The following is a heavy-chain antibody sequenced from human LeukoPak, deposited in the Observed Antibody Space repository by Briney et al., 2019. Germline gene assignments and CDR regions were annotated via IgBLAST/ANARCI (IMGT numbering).Heavy chain of an antibody. Sequence: GGSLRLSCAASGFTFITYDMHWVRQAPGKGLEWVSAIGAGGDTHYADSVKGRFTISRENARHSLNLQMNSLRAGDTAVYYCARRAGAYSHPYDYWGQGTLVTVSS. CDR2: IGAGGDT. D-gene: IGHD4/OR15-4a*01. J-gene: IGHJ4*02. CDR3: ARRAGAYSHPYDY. V-gene: IGHV3-13*01. CDR1: GFTFITYD.